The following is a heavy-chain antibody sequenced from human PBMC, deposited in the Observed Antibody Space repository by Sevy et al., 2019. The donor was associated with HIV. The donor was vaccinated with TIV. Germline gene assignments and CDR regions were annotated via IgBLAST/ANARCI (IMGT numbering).Heavy chain of an antibody. J-gene: IGHJ3*02. CDR2: IIPIFGTA. D-gene: IGHD2-2*01. V-gene: IGHV1-69*13. Sequence: ASVKVSCKASGGTFSSYAISWVRQAPGRGLEWMGGIIPIFGTANYAQKFQGRVTITADESTGTAYMGLSSLRSEDTAVYYCALGSSAYCSSTSCYAKAFDIWGQGTMVTVSS. CDR3: ALGSSAYCSSTSCYAKAFDI. CDR1: GGTFSSYA.